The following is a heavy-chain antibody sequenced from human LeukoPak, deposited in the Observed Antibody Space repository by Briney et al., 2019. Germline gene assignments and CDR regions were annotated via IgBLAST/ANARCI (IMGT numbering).Heavy chain of an antibody. CDR2: IYSGGST. CDR1: GFTVSSNY. CDR3: AREKFSSSSIPFDY. Sequence: GGSLRLSCAASGFTVSSNYMSWVRQAPGKGLEWVSVIYSGGSTYYADSVKGRFTISRDNSKNTLYPQMNSLRAEDTAVYYCAREKFSSSSIPFDYWGQGTLVTVSS. V-gene: IGHV3-53*01. J-gene: IGHJ4*02. D-gene: IGHD6-6*01.